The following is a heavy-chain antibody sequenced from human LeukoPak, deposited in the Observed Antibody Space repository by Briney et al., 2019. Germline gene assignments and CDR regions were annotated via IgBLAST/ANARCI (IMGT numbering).Heavy chain of an antibody. CDR2: IRYDGSNK. Sequence: GGSLRLSCAASGFTFSSYGMHWVRRAPGKGLEWVAFIRYDGSNKYYADSVKGRFTISRDNSKNTLYLQMNSLRAEDTAVYYCAKRADCSGGSCYFDYWGQGTLVTVSS. CDR1: GFTFSSYG. CDR3: AKRADCSGGSCYFDY. J-gene: IGHJ4*02. D-gene: IGHD2-15*01. V-gene: IGHV3-30*02.